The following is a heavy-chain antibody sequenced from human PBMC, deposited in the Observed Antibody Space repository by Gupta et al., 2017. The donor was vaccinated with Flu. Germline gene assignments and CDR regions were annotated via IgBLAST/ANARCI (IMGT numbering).Heavy chain of an antibody. CDR2: IIPIFGTA. J-gene: IGHJ3*02. V-gene: IGHV1-69*01. CDR3: ARLWTSLVVPGGLDAFDI. D-gene: IGHD2-2*01. Sequence: ISWVRQAPGQGLEWMGGIIPIFGTANYAQKFQGRVTITADESTSTAYMGLSSLRSEDTAVYYCARLWTSLVVPGGLDAFDIWGQGTMVTVSS.